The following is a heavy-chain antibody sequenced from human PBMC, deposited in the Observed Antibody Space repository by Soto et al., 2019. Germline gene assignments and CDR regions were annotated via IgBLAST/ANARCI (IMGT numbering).Heavy chain of an antibody. CDR2: LGTSGSTT. Sequence: WGCMRLACATSVLSFEIYAMSVVRQPIGRGLEWVSALGTSGSTTYYADSVKGRFTISGDNSKNTVFLQMNNLRGEDTAVYYCAKPAGPVTSESKRYLGSWGQGTLVTGSS. CDR3: AKPAGPVTSESKRYLGS. CDR1: VLSFEIYA. J-gene: IGHJ4*02. V-gene: IGHV3-23*01. D-gene: IGHD4-4*01.